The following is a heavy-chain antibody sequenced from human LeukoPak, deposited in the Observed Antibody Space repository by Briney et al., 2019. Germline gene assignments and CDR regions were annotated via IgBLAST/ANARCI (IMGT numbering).Heavy chain of an antibody. D-gene: IGHD3/OR15-3a*01. V-gene: IGHV3-7*01. CDR1: GLTFSSYW. J-gene: IGHJ4*02. CDR2: IRQDGSEK. CDR3: ARGAWTFDY. Sequence: GGSLRLSCVASGLTFSSYWMSWVRQAPGKGLEWVANIRQDGSEKYYVDSVKGRFTISRDNAKNSLYLQMNSLRAEDTAVYYCARGAWTFDYWGQGTLVSVSS.